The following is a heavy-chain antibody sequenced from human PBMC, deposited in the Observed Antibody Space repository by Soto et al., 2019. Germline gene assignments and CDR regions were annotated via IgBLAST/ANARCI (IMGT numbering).Heavy chain of an antibody. D-gene: IGHD3-22*01. J-gene: IGHJ4*02. V-gene: IGHV3-23*01. CDR1: AFTFNNYA. CDR3: AKSRYSDSSGDFYDY. CDR2: IGGSGRTT. Sequence: GSLRLSCASSAFTFNNYAMSWVRQAPGKGLEWVSGIGGSGRTTYYADSVKGRFTISRDNSNNTLFLQMNSLRAEDTAVYYCAKSRYSDSSGDFYDYWGQGNLVTGSS.